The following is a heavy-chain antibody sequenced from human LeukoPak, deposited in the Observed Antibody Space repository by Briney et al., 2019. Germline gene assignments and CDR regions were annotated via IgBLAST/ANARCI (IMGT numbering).Heavy chain of an antibody. J-gene: IGHJ3*02. CDR2: ISGGGGTT. Sequence: GGSLRLSCAASGFTFSNYAMNWVRQAPGKGLEWVSTISGGGGTTHYADSVKGRFTISRDNAKNTLYLQMNSLRAEDTAVYYCAKARGYSYGFDAFDIWGQGTMVTVSS. CDR1: GFTFSNYA. D-gene: IGHD5-18*01. CDR3: AKARGYSYGFDAFDI. V-gene: IGHV3-23*01.